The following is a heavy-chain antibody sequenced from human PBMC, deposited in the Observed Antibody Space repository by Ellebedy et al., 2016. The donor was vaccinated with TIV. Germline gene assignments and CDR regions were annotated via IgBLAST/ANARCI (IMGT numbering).Heavy chain of an antibody. J-gene: IGHJ1*01. CDR2: IRGSGGST. Sequence: GGSLRLSXVGSGFTFSSYAMTWVRQAPGKGLEWVSAIRGSGGSTHYADSVKGRFTISRDNSKNTLYLQMNSLRAEDTAVYYCARGAAELAVVYTFYWGRGTLVRVSS. D-gene: IGHD2-15*01. CDR1: GFTFSSYA. CDR3: ARGAAELAVVYTFY. V-gene: IGHV3-23*01.